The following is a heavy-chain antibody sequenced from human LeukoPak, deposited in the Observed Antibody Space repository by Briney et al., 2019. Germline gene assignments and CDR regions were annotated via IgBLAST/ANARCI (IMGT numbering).Heavy chain of an antibody. V-gene: IGHV1-8*01. CDR3: ARAKTRTDLNGWGY. D-gene: IGHD7-27*01. J-gene: IGHJ4*02. Sequence: ASVKVSCRASGYTFTSYDINWVRQATGQGLEWMGWMNPNSGNTGYAQKFQGRVTMTRNTSISTAYMELSSLRSEDTAVYYCARAKTRTDLNGWGYWGQGTLVTVSS. CDR1: GYTFTSYD. CDR2: MNPNSGNT.